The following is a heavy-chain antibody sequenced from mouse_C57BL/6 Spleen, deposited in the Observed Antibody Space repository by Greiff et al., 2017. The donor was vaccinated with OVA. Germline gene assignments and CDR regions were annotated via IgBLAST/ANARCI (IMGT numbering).Heavy chain of an antibody. D-gene: IGHD2-5*01. CDR3: ARVRKNYSNYEFAY. J-gene: IGHJ3*01. Sequence: QVHVKQSGPELVKPGASVKISCKASGYTFTDYYINWVKQRPGQGLEWIGWIYPGSGNTKYNEKFKGKATLTVDTSSSTAYMQLSSLTSEDSAVYFCARVRKNYSNYEFAYWGQGTLVTVSA. CDR1: GYTFTDYY. V-gene: IGHV1-84*01. CDR2: IYPGSGNT.